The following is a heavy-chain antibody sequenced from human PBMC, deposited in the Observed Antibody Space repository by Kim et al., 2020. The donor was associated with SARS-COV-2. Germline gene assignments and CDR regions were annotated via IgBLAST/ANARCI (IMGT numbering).Heavy chain of an antibody. CDR2: SSGGGTNT. J-gene: IGHJ4*02. CDR1: GFNFADSA. CDR3: ARLPYTGCYWGPPAAY. V-gene: IGHV3-23*01. D-gene: IGHD6-25*01. Sequence: GGSLRLSCTASGFNFADSAMSWVRQAPGKGLEWVSTSSGGGTNTYYADSVKGRFTISRDRSKNTLYLQLNSLRAEDTAVYYCARLPYTGCYWGPPAAYWGQGTLVTVSS.